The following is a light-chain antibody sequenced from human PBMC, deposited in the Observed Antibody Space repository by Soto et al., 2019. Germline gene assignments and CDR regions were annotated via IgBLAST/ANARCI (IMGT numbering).Light chain of an antibody. V-gene: IGKV3-15*01. CDR3: QPYNNWPLT. CDR1: QSISNN. CDR2: GAS. Sequence: IVMTQSPATLSLSPGEKATLSCRASQSISNNFAWFQQKPGQVPRLLIYGASTRATGIPARFSGSGSGTEFTLTISSLQSEDFAVYYCQPYNNWPLTFGGGTKVDI. J-gene: IGKJ4*01.